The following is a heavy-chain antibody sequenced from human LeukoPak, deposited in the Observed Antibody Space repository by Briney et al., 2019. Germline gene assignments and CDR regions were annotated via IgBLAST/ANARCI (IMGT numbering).Heavy chain of an antibody. Sequence: ASVKVSCKASGYTFTNYAMNWVRQAPGQGLEWMGWININTGNPTYAQGFTGRFVFSLDTSVSTAYLQISSLKAEDTAVYYCARRRAGSGSYRGYYYYMDVWGKGTTVTVSS. CDR1: GYTFTNYA. CDR3: ARRRAGSGSYRGYYYYMDV. V-gene: IGHV7-4-1*02. D-gene: IGHD3-10*01. CDR2: ININTGNP. J-gene: IGHJ6*03.